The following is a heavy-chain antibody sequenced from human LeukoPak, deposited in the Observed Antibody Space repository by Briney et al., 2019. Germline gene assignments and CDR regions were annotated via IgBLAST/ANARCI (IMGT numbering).Heavy chain of an antibody. CDR1: GFTVSSNY. D-gene: IGHD3-22*01. CDR2: IYSGGST. J-gene: IGHJ4*02. CDR3: ARVSVAYDSTGYRFDD. Sequence: GGSLRLSCAASGFTVSSNYMTWVRQAPGKGLEWVSLIYSGGSTDYADSVKGRFTISRDNSKNTLYLQMNSLRAEDTAVYYCARVSVAYDSTGYRFDDWGQGSLVTVS. V-gene: IGHV3-66*01.